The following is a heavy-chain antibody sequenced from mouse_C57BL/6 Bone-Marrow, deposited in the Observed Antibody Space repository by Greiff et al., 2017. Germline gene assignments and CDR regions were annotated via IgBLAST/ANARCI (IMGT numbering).Heavy chain of an antibody. CDR1: GYTFTSYW. V-gene: IGHV1-64*01. J-gene: IGHJ3*01. CDR3: AVYYDYYGFAY. CDR2: IHPNSGST. Sequence: QVQLQQPGAELVKPGASVKLSCKASGYTFTSYWMHWVKQRPGQGLEWIGMIHPNSGSTNYNEKFKSKATLTVDKSSSTASVQLSSLTSEYSAVYYDAVYYDYYGFAYWGQGTRVTVSA. D-gene: IGHD2-4*01.